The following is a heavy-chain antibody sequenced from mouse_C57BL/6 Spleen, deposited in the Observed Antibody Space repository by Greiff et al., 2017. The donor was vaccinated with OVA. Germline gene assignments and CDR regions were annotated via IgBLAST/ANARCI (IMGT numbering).Heavy chain of an antibody. J-gene: IGHJ2*01. Sequence: EVKLMESGGGLVQPGGSLSLSCAASGFTFTDYYMSWVRQPPGKALEWLGFIRNKANGYTTEYSAYVMGRFTISSDNSQSILYLQMKALRAEDSATYYCARIDYWGQGTTITVSS. CDR2: IRNKANGYTT. CDR3: ARIDY. CDR1: GFTFTDYY. V-gene: IGHV7-3*01.